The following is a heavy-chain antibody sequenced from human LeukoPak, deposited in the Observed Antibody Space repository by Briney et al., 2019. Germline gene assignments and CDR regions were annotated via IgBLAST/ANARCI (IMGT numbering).Heavy chain of an antibody. CDR3: AKEYYDILTGYPPDY. CDR1: GFTFSSYG. V-gene: IGHV3-30*18. D-gene: IGHD3-9*01. Sequence: GGSLRLSCAASGFTFSSYGMHWVRQAPGKGLEWVAVISYDGSNKYYADSVKGRFTISRDNSKNTLYLQMNSLRAEDTAVHYCAKEYYDILTGYPPDYWGQGTLVTVSS. CDR2: ISYDGSNK. J-gene: IGHJ4*02.